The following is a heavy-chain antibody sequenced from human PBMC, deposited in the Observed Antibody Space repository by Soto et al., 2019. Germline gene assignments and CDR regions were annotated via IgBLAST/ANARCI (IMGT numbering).Heavy chain of an antibody. Sequence: EVQLVASGGGLVQPGGSLSLSCAASGFTFSSYSMNWVRQAPGKGLEWGSYISSSSRTIYYADSVKGRFTISRHNAKNSLYLQMNSLRAEDTAVYYCARHPERIAQIGWFDPWGQGTLVTVSS. V-gene: IGHV3-48*01. CDR2: ISSSSRTI. CDR3: ARHPERIAQIGWFDP. J-gene: IGHJ5*02. CDR1: GFTFSSYS. D-gene: IGHD6-13*01.